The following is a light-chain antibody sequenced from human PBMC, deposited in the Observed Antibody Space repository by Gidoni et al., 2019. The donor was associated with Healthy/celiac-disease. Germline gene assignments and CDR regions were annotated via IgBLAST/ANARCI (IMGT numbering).Light chain of an antibody. Sequence: QSVLTQPPSASGTPGQGVTISCSGSSSNIGSNTVNWYQQLPGTAPKLLIYSNNQRPSEVPDRFSGSKSGTSASLAISGLQSEDEADYYCAAWDDSLNGLVFGGGTKLTVL. CDR2: SNN. CDR1: SSNIGSNT. V-gene: IGLV1-44*01. CDR3: AAWDDSLNGLV. J-gene: IGLJ2*01.